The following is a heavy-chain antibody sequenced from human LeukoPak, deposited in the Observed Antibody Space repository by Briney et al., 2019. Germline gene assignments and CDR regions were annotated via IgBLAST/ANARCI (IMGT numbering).Heavy chain of an antibody. V-gene: IGHV3-48*04. J-gene: IGHJ4*02. CDR2: ISSSGSTV. Sequence: GGSLRLSCAASGFTFTSYTMNWVRQAPGKGLEWVSYISSSGSTVYYADSVKGRFTISRDNAKNSLYLQMNSLRAEDTAVYYCARDFIDGGYWGQGTLVTVSS. CDR1: GFTFTSYT. CDR3: ARDFIDGGY.